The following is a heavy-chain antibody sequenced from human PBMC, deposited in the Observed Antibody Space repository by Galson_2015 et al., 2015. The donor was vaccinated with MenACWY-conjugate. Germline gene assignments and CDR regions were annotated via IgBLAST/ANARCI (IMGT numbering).Heavy chain of an antibody. Sequence: LRLSCAASGFTFTHHGMHWARQAPGMGLEWVAVILSDGSNAYYADSVKGRFTVSRDDSKNTLFLQMNSLRVEDTAIYFCVKDDTSGYFYMDVWGKGTTVTVSS. V-gene: IGHV3-30*18. CDR1: GFTFTHHG. CDR2: ILSDGSNA. D-gene: IGHD3-22*01. J-gene: IGHJ6*03. CDR3: VKDDTSGYFYMDV.